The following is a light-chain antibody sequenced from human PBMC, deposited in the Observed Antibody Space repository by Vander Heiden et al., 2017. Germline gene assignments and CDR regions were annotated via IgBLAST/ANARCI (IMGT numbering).Light chain of an antibody. V-gene: IGLV3-1*01. CDR3: QAWDSSVI. Sequence: YELTQPPSVSVSPGQTASITCSGYKLEYNYTAGFQQKPGQSPILVIYRDTKRPSGIPDRFSGSNSGDTATLTISGTQAMDEADYYWQAWDSSVIFGGGTKLTVL. J-gene: IGLJ2*01. CDR1: KLEYNY. CDR2: RDT.